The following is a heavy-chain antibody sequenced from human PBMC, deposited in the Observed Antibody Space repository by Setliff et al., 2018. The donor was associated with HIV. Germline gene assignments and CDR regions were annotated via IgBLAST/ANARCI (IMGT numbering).Heavy chain of an antibody. J-gene: IGHJ1*01. CDR3: ASAYIAAAGTEYFQH. CDR1: GGSISSSSYY. D-gene: IGHD6-13*01. CDR2: VYYSGST. V-gene: IGHV4-39*07. Sequence: SETLSLTCIVSGGSISSSSYYWGWIRQPPGKGLEWIGTVYYSGSTYYNPSLKSRVTISVDTSKKQFSLKLSSVTAADTAVYYCASAYIAAAGTEYFQHWGQGTLVTVSS.